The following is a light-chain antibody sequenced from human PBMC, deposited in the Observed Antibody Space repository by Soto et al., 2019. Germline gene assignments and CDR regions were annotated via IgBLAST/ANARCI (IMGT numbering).Light chain of an antibody. V-gene: IGKV3-11*01. J-gene: IGKJ5*01. CDR3: QQHNNWPPSIT. CDR1: QSVSSY. Sequence: EIVLTQSPATLSLSPGERATFSCRASQSVSSYLAWYQQKPGQAPRLLIYDASTRATGIAARFSGSGSRTDFTLTICSLEPEDFAVYYCQQHNNWPPSITFGQGTRLEIK. CDR2: DAS.